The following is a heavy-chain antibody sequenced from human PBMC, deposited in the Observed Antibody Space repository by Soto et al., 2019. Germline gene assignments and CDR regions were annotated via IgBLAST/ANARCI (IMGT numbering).Heavy chain of an antibody. D-gene: IGHD6-19*01. Sequence: EVQLLESGGGLVQPGRSLRLSCAASGFTFSSYAMNWVRQAPGKGLEWVAAMRGTGGSTYYADSVKGRFTISRDNSKNPLYLQMNSLRVEDTAVFYCAKAGFSSGWSPSYFDSWGQGTLVTVSS. J-gene: IGHJ4*02. CDR1: GFTFSSYA. V-gene: IGHV3-23*01. CDR3: AKAGFSSGWSPSYFDS. CDR2: MRGTGGST.